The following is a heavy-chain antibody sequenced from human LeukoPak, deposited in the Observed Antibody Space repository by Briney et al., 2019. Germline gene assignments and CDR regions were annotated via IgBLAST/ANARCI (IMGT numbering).Heavy chain of an antibody. Sequence: SETLSLTCTVSSGSISTSNYYWSWIRQPPGKGLEWIGEINHSGSTNYNPSLKSRVTISVDTSKNQFSLKLSSVTAADTAVYYCARLRKDIVVVPAAMTFDYWGQGTLVTVSS. J-gene: IGHJ4*02. V-gene: IGHV4-39*07. CDR2: INHSGST. CDR3: ARLRKDIVVVPAAMTFDY. CDR1: SGSISTSNYY. D-gene: IGHD2-2*01.